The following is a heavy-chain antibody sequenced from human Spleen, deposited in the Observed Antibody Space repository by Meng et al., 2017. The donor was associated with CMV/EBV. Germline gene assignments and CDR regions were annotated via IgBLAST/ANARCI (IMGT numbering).Heavy chain of an antibody. V-gene: IGHV3-7*01. J-gene: IGHJ4*02. Sequence: GESLKISCAASGFTFSSYWMSWVRQAPGKGLEWVANIKQDGSEKYYVDSVKGRFTISRDNARTSLYLQMNSLRPEDTAMYYCARGGSAVINRKFDYWGQGTLVTVSS. D-gene: IGHD6-19*01. CDR2: IKQDGSEK. CDR3: ARGGSAVINRKFDY. CDR1: GFTFSSYW.